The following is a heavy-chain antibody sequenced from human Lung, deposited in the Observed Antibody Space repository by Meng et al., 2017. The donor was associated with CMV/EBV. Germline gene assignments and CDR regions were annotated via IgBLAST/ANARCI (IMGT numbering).Heavy chain of an antibody. D-gene: IGHD3-10*01. Sequence: QVQLVQSGAEVKKPGASVKVSCKTSGYTFTGYYTHWVRQAPGQGLEWMGRINPKSGATDYAQKFQGRVTLTRDTSINTAYMELNRLTSDDTAVYYCARSGEVIDYWGQGTLVTVSS. CDR3: ARSGEVIDY. CDR2: INPKSGAT. CDR1: GYTFTGYY. J-gene: IGHJ4*02. V-gene: IGHV1-2*06.